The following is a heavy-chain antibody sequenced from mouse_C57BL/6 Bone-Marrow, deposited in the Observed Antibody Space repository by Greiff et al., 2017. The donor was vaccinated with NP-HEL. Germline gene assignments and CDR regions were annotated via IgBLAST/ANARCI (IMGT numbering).Heavy chain of an antibody. J-gene: IGHJ4*01. CDR3: ARKGGRLPSMDY. Sequence: EVQLQQSGPVLVKPGASVKMSCKASGYTFTDYYMNWVKQSHGKSLEWIGVINPYNGGTSYNQKFKGKATLTVDKSSSTAYMELNSLTSEDSAVYYCARKGGRLPSMDYWGQGTSVTVSS. CDR2: INPYNGGT. V-gene: IGHV1-19*01. D-gene: IGHD2-2*01. CDR1: GYTFTDYY.